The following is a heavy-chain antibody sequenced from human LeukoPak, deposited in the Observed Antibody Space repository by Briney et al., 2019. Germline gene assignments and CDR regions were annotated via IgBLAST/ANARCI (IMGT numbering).Heavy chain of an antibody. V-gene: IGHV4-34*01. D-gene: IGHD6-6*01. CDR3: ARDRKYSSSWYYYYYMDV. CDR1: GGSISDYY. Sequence: SETLSLTCSVSGGSISDYYWTWIRQPPGKGLEWIGEINHSGSTNYNPSLKSRVTISVDTSKNQFSLKLSSVTAADTAVYYCARDRKYSSSWYYYYYMDVWGKGTTVTVSS. CDR2: INHSGST. J-gene: IGHJ6*03.